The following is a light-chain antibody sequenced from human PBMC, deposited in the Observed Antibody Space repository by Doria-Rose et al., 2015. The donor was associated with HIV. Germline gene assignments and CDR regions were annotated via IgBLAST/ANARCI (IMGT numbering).Light chain of an antibody. V-gene: IGKV3-20*01. CDR3: HQYGTSWT. J-gene: IGKJ1*01. Sequence: EIVMTQSPGTLSLSPGERATLSCRASQRFSSTYLAWYQQKPGQAPSLLIYDGSTRATGIPDRFSASGPGTDFTLTINRLEPEDFALYYCHQYGTSWTSGQGTKVEI. CDR1: QRFSSTY. CDR2: DGS.